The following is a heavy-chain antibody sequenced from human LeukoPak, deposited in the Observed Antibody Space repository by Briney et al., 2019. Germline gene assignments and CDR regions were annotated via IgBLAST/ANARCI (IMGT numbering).Heavy chain of an antibody. Sequence: PGGSLRLSCAASGFTFSSYGMHWVRQAPGKGLEGVAFIRYDGSNKYYADSVKGGFTISRDNSKNTLYLQMNSLRAEDTAAYYCAKEAILRYCSSTSCYMGTAYYMDVWGKGTTVTVSS. D-gene: IGHD2-2*02. CDR2: IRYDGSNK. J-gene: IGHJ6*03. V-gene: IGHV3-30*02. CDR3: AKEAILRYCSSTSCYMGTAYYMDV. CDR1: GFTFSSYG.